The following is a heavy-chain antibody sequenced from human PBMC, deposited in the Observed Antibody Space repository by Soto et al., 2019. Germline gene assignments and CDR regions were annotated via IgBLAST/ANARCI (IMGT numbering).Heavy chain of an antibody. J-gene: IGHJ6*02. CDR2: ISGSGGST. Sequence: GSLRLSCAASGFTFSSYAMSWVRQAPGKGLEWVSAISGSGGSTYYADSVKGRFTISRDNSKNTLYLQMNSLRAEDTAVYYCARDPAPAAIFGGMDVWGQGTTVTVSS. CDR3: ARDPAPAAIFGGMDV. CDR1: GFTFSSYA. V-gene: IGHV3-23*01. D-gene: IGHD2-2*01.